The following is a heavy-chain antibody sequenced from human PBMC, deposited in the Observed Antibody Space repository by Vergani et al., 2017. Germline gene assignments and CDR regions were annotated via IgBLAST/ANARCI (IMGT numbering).Heavy chain of an antibody. CDR2: IYSGGST. Sequence: EVQLVESGGGLVQPGGSLRLSCAASGFTVSSTYMSWVRQAPGKGLEWVSVIYSGGSTYYADSVKGRFTISRDNSKNTLYLQMNSLRAEDTAVYYCARDSQTVAGMRYGMDVWGQGTTVTVSS. J-gene: IGHJ6*02. V-gene: IGHV3-66*02. CDR3: ARDSQTVAGMRYGMDV. D-gene: IGHD6-19*01. CDR1: GFTVSSTY.